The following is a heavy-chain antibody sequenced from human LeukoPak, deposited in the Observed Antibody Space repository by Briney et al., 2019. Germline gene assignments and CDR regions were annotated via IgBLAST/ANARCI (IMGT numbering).Heavy chain of an antibody. CDR2: ISSSGSTI. CDR3: ARDLTFSY. Sequence: GGSLRLSCAASGFTFGSYIMNWVRQAPGKGLEWVSYISSSGSTIYYSDSVKGRFTISRDNAKNSLCLQMSSLRDEDTAVYYCARDLTFSYWGQGTLVTVSS. V-gene: IGHV3-48*02. CDR1: GFTFGSYI. J-gene: IGHJ4*02. D-gene: IGHD2/OR15-2a*01.